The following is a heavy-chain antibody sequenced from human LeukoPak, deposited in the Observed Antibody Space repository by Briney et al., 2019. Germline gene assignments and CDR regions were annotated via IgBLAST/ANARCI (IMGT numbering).Heavy chain of an antibody. CDR3: ARVRPGVDYYYYGMDV. Sequence: EASVKVSCKASGGTFSSYAISWVQQAPGQGLEWMGRIIPILGIANYAQKFQGRVTITADKSTSTAYMELSSLRSEDTAVYYCARVRPGVDYYYYGMDVWGQGTTVTVSS. D-gene: IGHD2-15*01. CDR1: GGTFSSYA. J-gene: IGHJ6*02. CDR2: IIPILGIA. V-gene: IGHV1-69*04.